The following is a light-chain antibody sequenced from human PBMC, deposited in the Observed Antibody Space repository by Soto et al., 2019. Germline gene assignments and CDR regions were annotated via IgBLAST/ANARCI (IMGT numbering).Light chain of an antibody. V-gene: IGLV2-14*01. CDR3: SSYTSSSTVV. CDR1: SSDVGGYKY. J-gene: IGLJ2*01. CDR2: DVS. Sequence: QSALTQPASVSGSPGQSITISCTGISSDVGGYKYVSWYQQHPGKAPNLMIYDVSNRPSGVSNRFSGSKSGNTASLTISGLQAEDEADYFCSSYTSSSTVVFGGGTKVTVL.